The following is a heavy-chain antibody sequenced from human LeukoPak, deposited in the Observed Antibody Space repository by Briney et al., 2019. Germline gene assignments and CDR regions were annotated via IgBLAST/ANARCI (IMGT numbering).Heavy chain of an antibody. J-gene: IGHJ4*02. D-gene: IGHD5-12*01. CDR3: ARGGYSGYDSVPGY. CDR2: ISSSSTYI. CDR1: GFTFSSYS. V-gene: IGHV3-21*01. Sequence: GGSLRLSCAASGFTFSSYSMNWVRQAPGKGLEWVSFISSSSTYIHYADSVKGRFTISRDNAKNSMYLQMSSLRAEGTAVYYCARGGYSGYDSVPGYWGQGTLVTVSS.